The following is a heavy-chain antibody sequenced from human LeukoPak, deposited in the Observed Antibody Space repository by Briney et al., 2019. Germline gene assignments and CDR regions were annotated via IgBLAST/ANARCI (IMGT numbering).Heavy chain of an antibody. CDR1: GYTFTSYD. CDR3: AILWFGEEDAFDI. Sequence: ASVKVSCKASGYTFTSYDINWVRQATGQGLEWMGWMNPNSGNTGYAQKFQGRVTITRNTSISTAYMELSSLRSEDTAVYYCAILWFGEEDAFDIWGQGTMVIVSS. J-gene: IGHJ3*02. CDR2: MNPNSGNT. D-gene: IGHD3-10*01. V-gene: IGHV1-8*03.